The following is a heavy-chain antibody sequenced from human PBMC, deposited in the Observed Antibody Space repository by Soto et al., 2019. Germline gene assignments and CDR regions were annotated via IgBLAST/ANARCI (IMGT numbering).Heavy chain of an antibody. J-gene: IGHJ6*02. CDR2: IYTSGST. D-gene: IGHD2-8*01. CDR1: GGSISSYY. V-gene: IGHV4-4*07. CDR3: ARGQRGGMRHYYYGMDV. Sequence: SETLSLTCTVSGGSISSYYWSWIRQPAGKGLEWIGRIYTSGSTNYNPSLKSRVTMSVDTSKNQFSLKLSSVTAADTAVYYCARGQRGGMRHYYYGMDVWGQGTTVTVSS.